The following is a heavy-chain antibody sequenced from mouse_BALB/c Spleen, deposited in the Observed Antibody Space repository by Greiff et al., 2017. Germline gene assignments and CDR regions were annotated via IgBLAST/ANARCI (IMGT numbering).Heavy chain of an antibody. CDR1: GFSLTSYG. D-gene: IGHD1-2*01. Sequence: VQLKESGPGLVAPSQSLSITCTVSGFSLTSYGVHWVRQPPGKGLEWLGVIWAGGSTNYNSALMSRLSISKDNSKSQVFLKMNSLQTDDTAMYYCARETTADAMDYWGQGTSVTVSS. V-gene: IGHV2-9*02. J-gene: IGHJ4*01. CDR2: IWAGGST. CDR3: ARETTADAMDY.